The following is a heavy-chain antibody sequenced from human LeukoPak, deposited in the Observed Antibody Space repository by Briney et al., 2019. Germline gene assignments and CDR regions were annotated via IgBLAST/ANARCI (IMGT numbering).Heavy chain of an antibody. CDR3: ATHCSGAACFDY. Sequence: ASVTVSFKSSVYTFIYYSIHWVRQAPGQGLEWMGEINPNNGDTNFAPEFQGRVTMTRDTSITTAFMELSSLRYADTAIYYCATHCSGAACFDYWGQGTLVTVSS. J-gene: IGHJ4*02. D-gene: IGHD2-15*01. CDR1: VYTFIYYS. CDR2: INPNNGDT. V-gene: IGHV1-2*02.